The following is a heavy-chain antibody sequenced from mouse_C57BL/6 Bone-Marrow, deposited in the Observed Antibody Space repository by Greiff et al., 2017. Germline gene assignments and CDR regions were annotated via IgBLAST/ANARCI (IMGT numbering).Heavy chain of an antibody. D-gene: IGHD5-5*01. J-gene: IGHJ3*01. CDR1: GYTITSYG. Sequence: EVQLQQSGAELVRPGSSVTMSCKTSGYTITSYGKNWVKRRPGRGLEGMGYIYIGNGYTEYNEKFKGKATLTSDTSSITAYMQLVSLTSEDSAIYFCGCYLASFAYWGQGTLVTVSA. CDR2: IYIGNGYT. CDR3: GCYLASFAY. V-gene: IGHV1-58*01.